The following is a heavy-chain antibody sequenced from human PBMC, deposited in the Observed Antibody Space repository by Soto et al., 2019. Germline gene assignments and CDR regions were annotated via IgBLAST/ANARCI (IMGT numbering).Heavy chain of an antibody. CDR3: AKTPLRHLMTTEAALDS. J-gene: IGHJ4*02. Sequence: PGGSLRLSCVASGFTFSDYAMSWVRQAPGKGLEYVSAISGSGDRTYSAASVKGLFTISRDNSKNTLYLPMNSLTADDTAVFYCAKTPLRHLMTTEAALDSWGQVTLVTVSS. CDR2: ISGSGDRT. D-gene: IGHD4-4*01. V-gene: IGHV3-23*01. CDR1: GFTFSDYA.